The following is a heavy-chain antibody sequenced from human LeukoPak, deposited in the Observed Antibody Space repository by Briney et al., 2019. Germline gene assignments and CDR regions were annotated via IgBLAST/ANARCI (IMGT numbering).Heavy chain of an antibody. V-gene: IGHV3-30*02. D-gene: IGHD3-10*01. CDR3: ARGAYGSGSY. J-gene: IGHJ4*02. CDR2: IRYDGSNK. Sequence: GGSLRLSCAASGFTFSSYGMHWVRQAPGKGLEWVAFIRYDGSNKYYADSVKGRFTISRDNAKNSLYLQMNSLRAEDTAVYYCARGAYGSGSYWGQGTLVTVSS. CDR1: GFTFSSYG.